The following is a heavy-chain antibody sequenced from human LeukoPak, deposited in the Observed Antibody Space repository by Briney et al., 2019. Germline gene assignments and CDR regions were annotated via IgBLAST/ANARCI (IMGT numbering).Heavy chain of an antibody. V-gene: IGHV4-59*12. J-gene: IGHJ3*02. D-gene: IGHD6-6*01. CDR2: IYHSGSS. CDR3: ARWAVGSSSGKYNDAFDI. CDR1: VGSITNYY. Sequence: SETLSLTCTVSVGSITNYYWSWIRQPPEKGLEWIGSIYHSGSSTYNDSLKSRVTMSIDTSKNQFSLKLSSVTAVDTAVYYCARWAVGSSSGKYNDAFDIWGQGTMVTVSS.